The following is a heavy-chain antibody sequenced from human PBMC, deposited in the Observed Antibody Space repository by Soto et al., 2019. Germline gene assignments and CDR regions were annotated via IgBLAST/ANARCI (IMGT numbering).Heavy chain of an antibody. CDR3: ARSGKLPYLDY. CDR2: IYYSGSS. V-gene: IGHV4-39*01. J-gene: IGHJ4*02. D-gene: IGHD3-10*01. CDR1: GGSISSSSYY. Sequence: SETLSLTCTVSGGSISSSSYYWGWIRQPPGKGLEWIGSIYYSGSSYYNPSLKSRVTISVDTSKNQFSLKLSSVTAADTAVYYCARSGKLPYLDYWGQGTLVTVSS.